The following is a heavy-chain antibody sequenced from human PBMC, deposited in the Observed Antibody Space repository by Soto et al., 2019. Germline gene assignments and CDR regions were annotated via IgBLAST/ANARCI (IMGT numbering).Heavy chain of an antibody. CDR1: GYSFNKYW. D-gene: IGHD2-2*01. V-gene: IGHV5-10-1*01. J-gene: IGHJ6*02. Sequence: GESLKISCKGSGYSFNKYWIGWVRQMPGKGLEWMGVIYPSDSYTNYSPSFQGHVTISADKSISTAYLQWSSLKASDTAMYYCASSPRGYCSSTSCRELGNYYGMDVWGQGTTVTVSS. CDR2: IYPSDSYT. CDR3: ASSPRGYCSSTSCRELGNYYGMDV.